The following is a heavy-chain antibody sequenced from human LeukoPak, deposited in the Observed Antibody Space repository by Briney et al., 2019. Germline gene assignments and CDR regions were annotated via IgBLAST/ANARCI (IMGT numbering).Heavy chain of an antibody. V-gene: IGHV3-11*04. Sequence: LSLTCTVSGGSISDSSYYWGWIRQPPGKGLEWVSAISGSGGSTYYADSVKGRFTISRDNAKNSLYLQMNSLRAEDTAVYYCARGSEWSSGVSDYWGQGTLVTVSS. J-gene: IGHJ4*02. CDR3: ARGSEWSSGVSDY. CDR2: ISGSGGST. D-gene: IGHD3-3*01. CDR1: GGSISDSSYY.